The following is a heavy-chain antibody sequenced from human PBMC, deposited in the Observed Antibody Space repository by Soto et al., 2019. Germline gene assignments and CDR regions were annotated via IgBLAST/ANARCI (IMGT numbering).Heavy chain of an antibody. CDR3: ARSQGSSTSLEIYYYYYYGMDV. CDR1: GGTFSSYA. CDR2: IIPISGTA. Sequence: QVQLVQSGAEVKKPGSSVKVSCKASGGTFSSYAISWVRQAPGQGLEWMGGIIPISGTANYAQKFPGRGTITADESTSTAYLELSSLRSEDTAVYYCARSQGSSTSLEIYYYYYYGMDVWGQGTTVTVSS. D-gene: IGHD2-2*01. V-gene: IGHV1-69*01. J-gene: IGHJ6*02.